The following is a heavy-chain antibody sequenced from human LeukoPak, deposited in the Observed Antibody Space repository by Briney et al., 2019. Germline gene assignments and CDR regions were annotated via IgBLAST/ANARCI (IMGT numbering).Heavy chain of an antibody. D-gene: IGHD3-10*01. CDR3: AKVAYYGSGSYFDY. CDR1: GFTVSSNY. J-gene: IGHJ4*02. V-gene: IGHV3-23*01. Sequence: GGSLRLSCAASGFTVSSNYMSWVRQAPGKGLEWVSAISGSGGSTYYADSVKGRFTISRDNSKNTLYLQMNSLRAEDTAVYYCAKVAYYGSGSYFDYWGQGTLVTVSS. CDR2: ISGSGGST.